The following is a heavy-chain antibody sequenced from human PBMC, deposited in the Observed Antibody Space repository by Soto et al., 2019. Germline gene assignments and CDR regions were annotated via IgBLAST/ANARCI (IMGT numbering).Heavy chain of an antibody. V-gene: IGHV1-18*01. J-gene: IGHJ3*02. CDR3: ARDHRGGTDAFDI. CDR1: GYTFTSFG. Sequence: QVQLVQSGAEVKKPGASVKVSCKASGYTFTSFGISWVRQAPGQGLEWMGWISAYNGNTNFAENLQGRVTMTTDTSTSTAYMELRRLRSDDTAVYYCARDHRGGTDAFDIWGQGTMVTVSS. CDR2: ISAYNGNT. D-gene: IGHD2-15*01.